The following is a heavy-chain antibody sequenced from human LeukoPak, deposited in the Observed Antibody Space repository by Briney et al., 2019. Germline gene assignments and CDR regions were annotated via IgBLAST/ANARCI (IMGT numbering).Heavy chain of an antibody. J-gene: IGHJ4*02. D-gene: IGHD6-6*01. CDR2: IKQDGSDK. V-gene: IGHV3-7*01. CDR1: GFTFGNYW. CDR3: ARWATSFDL. Sequence: GGSLRLSCAAPGFTFGNYWMSWVRQAPGKGLEWVANIKQDGSDKYYVDSVTGQFTISRDNAKNSLYLQMNSLRAEDTAVYYCARWATSFDLWGQGTLVTVSS.